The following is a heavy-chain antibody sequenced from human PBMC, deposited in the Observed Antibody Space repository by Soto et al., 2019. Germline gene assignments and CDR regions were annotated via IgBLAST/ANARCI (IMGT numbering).Heavy chain of an antibody. CDR2: IKTKSDGGPT. Sequence: PGGSLRLSCVGSGFTFSSVWMNWVRQAPGKGLEWVGRIKTKSDGGPTDYAAPVKGRFTISRDDSIHTVYLQMNSLKTEDTALYYCTRNDAFDVWGQGTMVTVSS. CDR1: GFTFSSVW. CDR3: TRNDAFDV. V-gene: IGHV3-15*07. J-gene: IGHJ3*01.